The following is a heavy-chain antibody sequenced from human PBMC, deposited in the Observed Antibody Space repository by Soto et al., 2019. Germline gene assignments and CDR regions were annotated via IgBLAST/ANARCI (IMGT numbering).Heavy chain of an antibody. Sequence: PGGSLRLSCAASGFTFSDFAMSWVRQAPGKGLEWVSSISGIAGSTYYADSVKGRFTISGDYSKSTLYLQMNSLRAEDTAVYYCAKDSCRGGGCQSPRYFDNWGQGTLVTVSS. V-gene: IGHV3-23*01. CDR1: GFTFSDFA. D-gene: IGHD2-15*01. CDR2: ISGIAGST. CDR3: AKDSCRGGGCQSPRYFDN. J-gene: IGHJ4*02.